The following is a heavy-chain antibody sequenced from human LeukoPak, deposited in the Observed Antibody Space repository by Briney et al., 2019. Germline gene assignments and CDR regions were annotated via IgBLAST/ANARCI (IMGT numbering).Heavy chain of an antibody. J-gene: IGHJ4*02. CDR2: ISSSSYI. Sequence: GGSLRLSCAASGFTFSSYAMSWVRQAPGKGLEWVSSISSSSYIYYADSVKGRFTISRDNAKNSLYLQMNSLRAEDTAVYYCARGGVFSSGWYVDYWGQGTLVSVSS. D-gene: IGHD6-19*01. CDR3: ARGGVFSSGWYVDY. CDR1: GFTFSSYA. V-gene: IGHV3-21*01.